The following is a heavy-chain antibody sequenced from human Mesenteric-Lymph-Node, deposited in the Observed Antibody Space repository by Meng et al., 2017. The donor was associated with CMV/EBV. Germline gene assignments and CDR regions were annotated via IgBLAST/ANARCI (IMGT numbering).Heavy chain of an antibody. Sequence: GGSLRLSCAASGFTFDDYGMSWVRQAPGKGLEWVANIKQDGSEKFYVDSVKGRFTISRDNAKNSLYLQMDSLRADDTAIYYCGRNRVDYWGQGTLVTVSS. CDR2: IKQDGSEK. D-gene: IGHD1-14*01. J-gene: IGHJ4*02. CDR1: GFTFDDYG. V-gene: IGHV3-7*01. CDR3: GRNRVDY.